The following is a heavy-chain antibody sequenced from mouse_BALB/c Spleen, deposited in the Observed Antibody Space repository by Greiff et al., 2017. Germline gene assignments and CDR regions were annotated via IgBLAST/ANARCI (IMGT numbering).Heavy chain of an antibody. CDR2: ISSGSSTI. Sequence: EVMLVESGGGLVQPGGSRKLSCAASGFTFSSFGMHWVRQAPEKGLEWVAYISSGSSTIYYADTVKGRFTISRDNPKNTLFLQMTSLRSEDTAMYYCARYYRYDAMDYWGQGTSVTVSS. CDR3: ARYYRYDAMDY. D-gene: IGHD2-14*01. V-gene: IGHV5-17*02. J-gene: IGHJ4*01. CDR1: GFTFSSFG.